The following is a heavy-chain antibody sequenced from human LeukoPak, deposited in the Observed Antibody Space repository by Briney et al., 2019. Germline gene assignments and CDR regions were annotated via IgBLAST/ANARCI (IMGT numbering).Heavy chain of an antibody. CDR3: ARTITGDFYFDY. J-gene: IGHJ4*02. CDR1: DGSFRGYY. V-gene: IGHV4-34*01. CDR2: INHSGST. D-gene: IGHD1-20*01. Sequence: PSETLSLTCAVYDGSFRGYYWSWIRQPPGKGLEWIGEINHSGSTNYNPSLKSRVTISVDTSKNQFSLKLSSVTAADTAVYYCARTITGDFYFDYWGQGALVTVSS.